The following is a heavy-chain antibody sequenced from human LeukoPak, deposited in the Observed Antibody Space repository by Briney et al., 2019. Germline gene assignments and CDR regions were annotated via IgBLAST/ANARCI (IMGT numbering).Heavy chain of an antibody. CDR2: IYYSGST. CDR1: GGSISSYY. J-gene: IGHJ4*02. V-gene: IGHV4-59*01. CDR3: ARGVAGYGPYDY. D-gene: IGHD5-12*01. Sequence: SETLSLTCTVSGGSISSYYWSWIRQPPGKGLEWIGYIYYSGSTNYNPSLKSRVTISLDTPKNQFSLRLNSVTAADTAVYYCARGVAGYGPYDYWGQGTLVTVSS.